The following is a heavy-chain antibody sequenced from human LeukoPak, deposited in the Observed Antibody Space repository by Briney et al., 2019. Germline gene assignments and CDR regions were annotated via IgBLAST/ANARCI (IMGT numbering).Heavy chain of an antibody. CDR1: GDSSTNYG. CDR2: IHIYRGNT. V-gene: IGHV1-18*01. D-gene: IGHD2-2*01. Sequence: ASVKVSCKASGDSSTNYGISWVRQAPGQGLEWMGWIHIYRGNTNYAQKFQGRVTITADKSTSTAYMELSSLRSEDTAVYYCASGTTDIVVVPATLRNYYFDYWGQGTLVTVSS. J-gene: IGHJ4*02. CDR3: ASGTTDIVVVPATLRNYYFDY.